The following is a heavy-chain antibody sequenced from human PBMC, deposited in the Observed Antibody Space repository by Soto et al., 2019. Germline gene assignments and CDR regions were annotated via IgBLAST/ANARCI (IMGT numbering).Heavy chain of an antibody. Sequence: GGSLRLSCAASGFTFISYAMSWVRQAPGKGLEWVSAISGSGGSTYYADSVKGRFTISRDNSKNTLYLQMNSLRAEDTAVYYCAKLDIGYSSGWPDYWGQGTLVTVSS. D-gene: IGHD6-19*01. CDR2: ISGSGGST. CDR1: GFTFISYA. V-gene: IGHV3-23*01. J-gene: IGHJ4*02. CDR3: AKLDIGYSSGWPDY.